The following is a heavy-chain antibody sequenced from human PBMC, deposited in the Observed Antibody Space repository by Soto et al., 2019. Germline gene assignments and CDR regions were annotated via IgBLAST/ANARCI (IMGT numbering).Heavy chain of an antibody. Sequence: QVQLVQSGAEVKEPGSSVKVSCKASGGTFSSYALNWVRQAPGQGLEWMGRIIPIFNTPKYAQKFQGRLTITADESTSTAYMELSSLKSEDTAVYYCARMHSYGREPYYYYGLDVWGQGTTVTVSS. CDR3: ARMHSYGREPYYYYGLDV. J-gene: IGHJ6*02. D-gene: IGHD5-18*01. V-gene: IGHV1-69*15. CDR2: IIPIFNTP. CDR1: GGTFSSYA.